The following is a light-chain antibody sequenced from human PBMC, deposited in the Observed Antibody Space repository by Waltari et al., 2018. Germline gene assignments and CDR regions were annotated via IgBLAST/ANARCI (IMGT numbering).Light chain of an antibody. CDR3: QQYNNWPPNT. V-gene: IGKV3-15*01. Sequence: EIVMTQSPATLSVSPGERAPLSCRASQSVSSNLAWYQQKPGQAPRLLIYGASTRAPGIPARFSGSGSGTEFTLTISSLQSEAFAVYYCQQYNNWPPNTFGQGTKLEIK. CDR1: QSVSSN. CDR2: GAS. J-gene: IGKJ2*01.